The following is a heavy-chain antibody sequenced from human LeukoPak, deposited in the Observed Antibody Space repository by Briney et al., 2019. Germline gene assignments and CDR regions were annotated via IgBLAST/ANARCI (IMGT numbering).Heavy chain of an antibody. V-gene: IGHV3-23*01. CDR1: GFTFSSYA. CDR2: ISGSGGST. J-gene: IGHJ4*02. CDR3: AKDGSIVGATSDY. Sequence: GGSLRLSCAASGFTFSSYAMSWVRQAPGKGLEWVSAISGSGGSTYYADSVKGRFTISRDNSKKTLYLQMNSLRAEDTAVYYCAKDGSIVGATSDYWGQGTLVTVSS. D-gene: IGHD1-26*01.